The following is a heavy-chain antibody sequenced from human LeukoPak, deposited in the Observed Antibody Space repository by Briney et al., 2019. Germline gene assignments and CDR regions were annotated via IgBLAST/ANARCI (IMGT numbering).Heavy chain of an antibody. CDR1: GGSISSYY. CDR2: IYYSGST. V-gene: IGHV4-59*01. J-gene: IGHJ6*03. Sequence: PSETLSLTCTVSGGSISSYYWSWIRQPPGKGLEWIGYIYYSGSTNYNPSLKSRVTISVDTSKNQFSLKLSSVTAADTAVYYCARGNRYCSSTSCYSPYYYYYYYMDVWGKGTTVTVSS. D-gene: IGHD2-2*02. CDR3: ARGNRYCSSTSCYSPYYYYYYYMDV.